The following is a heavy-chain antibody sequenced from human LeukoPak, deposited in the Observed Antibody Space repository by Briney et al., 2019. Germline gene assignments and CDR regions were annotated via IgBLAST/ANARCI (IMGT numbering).Heavy chain of an antibody. CDR1: GGTFSSYA. CDR3: ARGSPHYGSGVSFDY. D-gene: IGHD3-10*01. V-gene: IGHV1-69*13. J-gene: IGHJ4*02. CDR2: IIPIFGTA. Sequence: GASVKVSYKASGGTFSSYAISWVRQAPGQGLEWMGGIIPIFGTANYAQKFQGRVTITADESTSTAYMELSSLRSEDTAVYYCARGSPHYGSGVSFDYWGQGTLVTVSS.